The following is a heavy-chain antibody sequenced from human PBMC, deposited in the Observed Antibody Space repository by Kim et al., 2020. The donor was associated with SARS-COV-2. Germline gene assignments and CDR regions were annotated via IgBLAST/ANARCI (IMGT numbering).Heavy chain of an antibody. D-gene: IGHD3-10*01. V-gene: IGHV3-48*02. CDR1: GFDFSDYI. CDR2: IDSSSRII. J-gene: IGHJ4*02. Sequence: GGSLRLSCAASGFDFSDYIMNWVRQAPGKGLEWIAYIDSSSRIIYYAGSVNGRFTISRDNAKKSLYLEMNSLRDEDTAVYYCARDEAWFGENYFDYWGQGSLVIVSS. CDR3: ARDEAWFGENYFDY.